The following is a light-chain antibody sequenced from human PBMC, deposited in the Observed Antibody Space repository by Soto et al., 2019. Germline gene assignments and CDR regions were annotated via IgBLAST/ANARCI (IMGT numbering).Light chain of an antibody. CDR2: AAS. V-gene: IGKV1-39*01. J-gene: IGKJ3*01. CDR3: QQSYSSPFT. CDR1: QSIRSY. Sequence: DIQMPQSPSSLSASVGDRVTITCRASQSIRSYLNWYQQKPGKAPKLLIYAASSLQSGVPSRFGGSGSGPDFTLTISSLQPEDCATYYCQQSYSSPFTFGSGTKVDIQ.